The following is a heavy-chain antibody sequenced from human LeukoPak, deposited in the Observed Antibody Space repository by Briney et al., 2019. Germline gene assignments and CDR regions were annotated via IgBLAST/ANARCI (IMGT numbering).Heavy chain of an antibody. CDR1: GFTFSLYA. Sequence: GGSLRLSCAASGFTFSLYAMSWVRQAPGKGLEWVSSISGSSDDIYYADSVKGRFTISRDNAKNSVFLQINNLRAEDTAIYYCARRGYHDSSGYDYWGQGALVTVSS. V-gene: IGHV3-21*06. D-gene: IGHD3-22*01. J-gene: IGHJ4*02. CDR2: ISGSSDDI. CDR3: ARRGYHDSSGYDY.